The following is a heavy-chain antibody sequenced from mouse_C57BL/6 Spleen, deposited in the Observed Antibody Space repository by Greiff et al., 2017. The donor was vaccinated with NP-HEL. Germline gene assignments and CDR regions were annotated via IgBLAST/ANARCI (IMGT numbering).Heavy chain of an antibody. V-gene: IGHV2-3*01. CDR1: GFSLTSYG. Sequence: QVQLKESGPGLVAPSQSLSITCTVSGFSLTSYGVSWVRQPPGKGLEWLGVIWGDGSTNYHSARISRLSISKDNSKSQVFLQLNSRQTDDTATYYCAKGGLYSNYEFAYWGQGTLVTVSA. CDR3: AKGGLYSNYEFAY. CDR2: IWGDGST. D-gene: IGHD2-5*01. J-gene: IGHJ3*01.